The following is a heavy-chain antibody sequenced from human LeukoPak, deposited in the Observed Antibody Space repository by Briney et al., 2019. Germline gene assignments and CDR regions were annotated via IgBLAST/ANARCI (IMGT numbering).Heavy chain of an antibody. J-gene: IGHJ6*03. D-gene: IGHD1-14*01. Sequence: PGGSLRLSCAASGFTFSSYWIHWGRQAPGKGLVRVSRINGDGSTTNYADSVKGRFTISRDNAKNSLYLQMNSLRAEDTAVYYCARVVPDDVYYYYYMDVWGKGTTVTVSS. CDR2: INGDGSTT. CDR1: GFTFSSYW. CDR3: ARVVPDDVYYYYYMDV. V-gene: IGHV3-74*01.